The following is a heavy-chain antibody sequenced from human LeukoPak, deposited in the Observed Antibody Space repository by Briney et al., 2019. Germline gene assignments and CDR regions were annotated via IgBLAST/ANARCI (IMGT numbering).Heavy chain of an antibody. CDR2: IYYGGST. CDR1: GVSISSSSYY. J-gene: IGHJ4*02. D-gene: IGHD3-22*01. Sequence: PSETLSLTCTVSGVSISSSSYYWGWRRQPPGKGLEWIVSIYYGGSTYYNPSLKTRVTISVDTSKNQFSVKLSSVTAADTAVYYCARPTYYYDSSGYSHLYYFDYWAQGARVTVSS. V-gene: IGHV4-39*01. CDR3: ARPTYYYDSSGYSHLYYFDY.